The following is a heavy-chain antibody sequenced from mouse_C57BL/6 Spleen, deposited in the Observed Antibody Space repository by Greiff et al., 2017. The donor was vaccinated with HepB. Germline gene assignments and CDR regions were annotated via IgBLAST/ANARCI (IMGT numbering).Heavy chain of an antibody. Sequence: EVQLQQSGPELVKPGASVKISCKASGYTFTDYYMNWVKQSHGKSLEWIGDINPNNGGTSYNQKFKGKATLTVDKSSSTAYMELRSLTSEDSAVYYCARGRLRLPLFDYWGQGTTLTVSS. CDR3: ARGRLRLPLFDY. J-gene: IGHJ2*01. CDR1: GYTFTDYY. CDR2: INPNNGGT. D-gene: IGHD3-2*02. V-gene: IGHV1-26*01.